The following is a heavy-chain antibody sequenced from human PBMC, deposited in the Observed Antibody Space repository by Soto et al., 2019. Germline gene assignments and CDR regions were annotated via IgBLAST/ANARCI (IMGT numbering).Heavy chain of an antibody. V-gene: IGHV3-23*01. CDR2: ITSSGSST. J-gene: IGHJ4*02. D-gene: IGHD5-12*01. Sequence: EVQLLESGGGGVQPGGSLRLSCAASGFIFSDYAMTWVRQTPGKGLGWVSAITSSGSSTYFADSLKGRITISRDNSKNTLSLQMDSLRVEDTAIYYGAKGVEGYVVSSFDSWGQGALVTVSS. CDR3: AKGVEGYVVSSFDS. CDR1: GFIFSDYA.